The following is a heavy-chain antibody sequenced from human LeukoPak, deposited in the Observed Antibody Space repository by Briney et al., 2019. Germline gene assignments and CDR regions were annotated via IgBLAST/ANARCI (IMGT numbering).Heavy chain of an antibody. D-gene: IGHD6-13*01. CDR2: ISASGTNT. Sequence: GGSLRLSCAASGFTFSNYWMHWVRQAPGKGLVWVSFISASGTNTDYADSVKGRFTISRDNAKNTLYLQMNSLTAEDTAVYYCAKSFGYSRSWFDNWGQGTLVTVSS. J-gene: IGHJ4*02. V-gene: IGHV3-74*01. CDR3: AKSFGYSRSWFDN. CDR1: GFTFSNYW.